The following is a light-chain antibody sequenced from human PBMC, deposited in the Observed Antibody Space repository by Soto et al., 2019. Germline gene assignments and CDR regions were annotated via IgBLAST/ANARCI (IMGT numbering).Light chain of an antibody. Sequence: QSVLSQPPSVSGAPGQRVTISCTGSSSNIGAGYDVHWYQQPPGAPPKLLIYGNSNRPSGVPDRFSGSKSGTSASLAISGLQSEDEADYYCASWDDSVFGWLFGGGTKLTVL. CDR1: SSNIGAGYD. J-gene: IGLJ3*02. CDR2: GNS. V-gene: IGLV1-40*01. CDR3: ASWDDSVFGWL.